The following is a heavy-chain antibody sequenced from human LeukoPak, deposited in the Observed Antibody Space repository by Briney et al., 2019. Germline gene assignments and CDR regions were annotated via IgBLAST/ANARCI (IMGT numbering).Heavy chain of an antibody. D-gene: IGHD3-22*01. CDR1: GFTFSSYE. V-gene: IGHV3-48*03. J-gene: IGHJ4*02. CDR2: ISSSGSTI. CDR3: AKEYYYDSSGYQDLYYFDY. Sequence: GGSLRLSCAASGFTFSSYEMNWVRQAPGKGLEWVSYISSSGSTIYYADSVKGRFTISRDNSKNTLYLQMNSLRAEDTAVYYCAKEYYYDSSGYQDLYYFDYWGQGTLVTVSS.